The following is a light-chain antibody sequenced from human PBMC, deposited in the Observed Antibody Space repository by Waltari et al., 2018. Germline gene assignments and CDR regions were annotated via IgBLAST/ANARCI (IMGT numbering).Light chain of an antibody. CDR1: SSTIGAGYD. CDR2: GNT. J-gene: IGLJ2*01. V-gene: IGLV1-40*01. CDR3: QSYDRSLSGSI. Sequence: QSGLTQPPSVSGAPGQRVTISCTGSSSTIGAGYDVHWYQLLPGTAPKLLIYGNTNRPSGVPNRFSGSKSGTSASLAITGLQAEDETDYYCQSYDRSLSGSIFGGGTKLTVL.